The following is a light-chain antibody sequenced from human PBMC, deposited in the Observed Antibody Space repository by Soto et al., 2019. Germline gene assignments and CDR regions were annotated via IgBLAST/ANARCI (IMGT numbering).Light chain of an antibody. CDR1: QIISNC. V-gene: IGKV1-5*03. CDR3: QQHKSYPLT. Sequence: IQMTQSPSTLSASVGDRVTITCRASQIISNCLAWYQQKPGKAPNLLIYEASTLESGVPSRFSGRGSGNEFTLTISSLQPHDFATYYCQQHKSYPLTFGGGTKVEI. J-gene: IGKJ4*01. CDR2: EAS.